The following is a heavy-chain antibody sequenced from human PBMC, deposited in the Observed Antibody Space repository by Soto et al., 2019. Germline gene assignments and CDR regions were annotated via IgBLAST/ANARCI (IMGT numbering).Heavy chain of an antibody. J-gene: IGHJ4*02. CDR2: IYYSGST. Sequence: SETLSLTCTVSGGSISSYYWSWIRQPPGKGLEWIGYIYYSGSTNYNPSLKSRVTISVDTSKNQFSLKLSSVTAADTAVYYCAGTSGTYYDPFDYWGQGTLVTVSS. CDR3: AGTSGTYYDPFDY. D-gene: IGHD1-26*01. V-gene: IGHV4-59*01. CDR1: GGSISSYY.